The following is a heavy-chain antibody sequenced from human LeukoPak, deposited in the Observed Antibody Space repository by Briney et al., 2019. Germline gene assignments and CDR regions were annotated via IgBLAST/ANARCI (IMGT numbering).Heavy chain of an antibody. D-gene: IGHD4-11*01. V-gene: IGHV4-4*07. CDR3: VSLTTMYSWFDP. Sequence: SETLSLTCTVSGGSISSYYWSWIRQPAGKGLEWIGRIHTSGNTDYNPSLESRVTISVDTSKNQCALRLNSVTAADTAVYYCVSLTTMYSWFDPWGQGILVTVSS. CDR2: IHTSGNT. CDR1: GGSISSYY. J-gene: IGHJ5*02.